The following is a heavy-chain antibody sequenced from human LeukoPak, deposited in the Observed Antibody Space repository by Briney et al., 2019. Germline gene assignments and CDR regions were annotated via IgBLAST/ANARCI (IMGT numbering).Heavy chain of an antibody. V-gene: IGHV3-23*01. D-gene: IGHD6-19*01. J-gene: IGHJ3*02. CDR1: GFTFSSYW. CDR3: AKERDSSGWYGSDAFDI. Sequence: GGSLRLSCAASGFTFSSYWMHWVRQAPGKGLEWVSAISGSGGSTYYADCVKGRFTISRDNSKNTLYLQMNSLRAEDTAVYYCAKERDSSGWYGSDAFDIWGQGTMVTVSS. CDR2: ISGSGGST.